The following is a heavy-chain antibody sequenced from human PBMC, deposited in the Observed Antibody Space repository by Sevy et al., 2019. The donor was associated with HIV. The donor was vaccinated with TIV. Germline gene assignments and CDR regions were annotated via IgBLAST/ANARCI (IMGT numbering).Heavy chain of an antibody. V-gene: IGHV3-23*01. D-gene: IGHD2-8*01. CDR3: AREGCTKPHDY. CDR1: GFTFSKYS. CDR2: LSFGCGEV. Sequence: GGSLRLSCAASGFTFSKYSMSWVRQPPGKGLEWVSTLSFGCGEVNYADSVKGRFSISRDNSKSSVYLQMNNLRPEDTAVYYCAREGCTKPHDYWGQGTLVTVSS. J-gene: IGHJ4*02.